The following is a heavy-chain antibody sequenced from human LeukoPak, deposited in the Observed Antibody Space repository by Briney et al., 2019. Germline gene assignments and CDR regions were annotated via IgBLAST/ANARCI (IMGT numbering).Heavy chain of an antibody. CDR1: GFTFDDYG. CDR2: INWNGGST. CDR3: ARDMQWLSDYYYGMDV. J-gene: IGHJ6*02. Sequence: GGSLRLSCAASGFTFDDYGMSWVRQAPGKGLEWVSGINWNGGSTGYADSVKGRFTIPRDNAKNSLYLQMNSLRAEDTALYHCARDMQWLSDYYYGMDVWGQGTTVTVSS. V-gene: IGHV3-20*01. D-gene: IGHD6-19*01.